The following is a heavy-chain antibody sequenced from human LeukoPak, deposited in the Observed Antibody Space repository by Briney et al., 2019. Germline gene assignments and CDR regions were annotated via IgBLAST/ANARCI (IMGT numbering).Heavy chain of an antibody. CDR2: IIPLFNTT. CDR1: GDTFTNYP. J-gene: IGHJ4*02. D-gene: IGHD2/OR15-2a*01. CDR3: ARVLEATHFDY. Sequence: SVKVSCKASGDTFTNYPISWVRQAPGQGLEWIGGIIPLFNTTNAAPELRGRVTITTDESTSTAFMELTSLRSENTVLYYCARVLEATHFDYWGQGTLVTVSS. V-gene: IGHV1-69*05.